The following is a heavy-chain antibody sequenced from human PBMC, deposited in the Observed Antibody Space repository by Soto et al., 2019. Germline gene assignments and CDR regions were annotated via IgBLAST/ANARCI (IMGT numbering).Heavy chain of an antibody. CDR3: AREGYTFGPGAVRGAFDI. CDR2: FDPEDGET. D-gene: IGHD1-1*01. Sequence: ASVKVSCKVSGYTLTELSMHWVRQAPGKGLEWMGGFDPEDGETIYAQKFQGRVTMTEDTSTDTAYMELSSLRSEDTAVYYCAREGYTFGPGAVRGAFDIWGQGTMVTVSS. J-gene: IGHJ3*02. CDR1: GYTLTELS. V-gene: IGHV1-24*01.